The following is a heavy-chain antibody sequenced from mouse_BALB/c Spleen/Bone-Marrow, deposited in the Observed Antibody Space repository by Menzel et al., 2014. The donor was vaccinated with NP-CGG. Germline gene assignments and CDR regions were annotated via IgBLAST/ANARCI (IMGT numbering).Heavy chain of an antibody. CDR3: ASSYYGSSQFAY. Sequence: VMLVESGPGLVAPSQSLSITCPVSGFSLTSYGVHWVRQPPGKGLEWLGVIWAGGSIIYNSALMSRLSISKDNSKSQVFLKMNSLQTDDTAMYYCASSYYGSSQFAYWGQGTLVTVSA. CDR2: IWAGGSI. CDR1: GFSLTSYG. V-gene: IGHV2-9*02. J-gene: IGHJ3*01. D-gene: IGHD1-1*01.